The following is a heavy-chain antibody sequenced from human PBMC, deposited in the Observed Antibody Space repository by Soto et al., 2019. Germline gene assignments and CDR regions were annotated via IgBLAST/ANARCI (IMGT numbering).Heavy chain of an antibody. D-gene: IGHD3-10*01. J-gene: IGHJ5*02. CDR1: GGSISSSSYY. CDR2: IYYSGST. V-gene: IGHV4-39*01. CDR3: ARHGNKLLWFGELLFTWFDP. Sequence: ETLSLTCTVSGGSISSSSYYWGWIRQPPGKGLEWIGSIYYSGSTYYNPSLKSRVTISVDTSKNQFSLKLSSVTAADTAVYYCARHGNKLLWFGELLFTWFDPWGQGTLVTVSS.